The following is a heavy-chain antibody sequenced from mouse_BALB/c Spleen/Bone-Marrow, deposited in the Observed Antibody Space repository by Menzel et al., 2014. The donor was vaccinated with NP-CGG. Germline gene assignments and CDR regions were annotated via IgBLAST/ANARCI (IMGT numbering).Heavy chain of an antibody. V-gene: IGHV5-9-4*01. Sequence: EVNVVESGGGSVKPGGSLKLSCAASGFTFSYYAMSWVRQSPEKSLEWVAEISSGGSYTYYPDTVTGRFTISRDNAKNTLYLEMSSLRSEDTAMYYCARDSSGYFDYWGQGTTLTVSS. CDR2: ISSGGSYT. J-gene: IGHJ2*01. CDR3: ARDSSGYFDY. CDR1: GFTFSYYA. D-gene: IGHD3-1*01.